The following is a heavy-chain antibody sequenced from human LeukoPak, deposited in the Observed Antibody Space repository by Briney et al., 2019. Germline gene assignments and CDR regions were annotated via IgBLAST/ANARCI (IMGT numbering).Heavy chain of an antibody. CDR1: GFTFPIYA. J-gene: IGHJ4*02. CDR2: ISDSGGRT. Sequence: PGGSLRLSCAASGFTFPIYALSWVRQAPGMGLEWVSVISDSGGRTYYADSVKGRFTISRDNSQNTLYLQMNSLRAEDTAVYYCAGLGELPNWGQGTLGTASS. D-gene: IGHD3-10*01. CDR3: AGLGELPN. V-gene: IGHV3-23*01.